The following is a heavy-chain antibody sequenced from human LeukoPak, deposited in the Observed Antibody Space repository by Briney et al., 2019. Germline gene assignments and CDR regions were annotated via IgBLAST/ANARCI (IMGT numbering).Heavy chain of an antibody. CDR3: AGQALGYCSGGSCYSSGYFDY. V-gene: IGHV4-59*01. CDR1: GGSISSYY. D-gene: IGHD2-15*01. Sequence: SETLSLTCTVSGGSISSYYWSWIRQPPGKGLEWIGYIYYSGSTNYNPSLKSRVTISVDTSKNQFSLKLSSVTAADTAVYYCAGQALGYCSGGSCYSSGYFDYWGQGTLVTVSS. J-gene: IGHJ4*02. CDR2: IYYSGST.